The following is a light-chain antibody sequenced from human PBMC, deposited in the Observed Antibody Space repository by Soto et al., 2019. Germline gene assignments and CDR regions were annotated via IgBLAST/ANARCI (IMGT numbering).Light chain of an antibody. CDR2: AAS. V-gene: IGKV1-39*01. CDR1: QSISSY. J-gene: IGKJ2*01. Sequence: DIQMTQSPSSLSASVGDRVTITCRASQSISSYLNWYQQKPGKAPKLLIYAASSLQSGVPSRFSGSGSGTDFTLTISSLQPEDFATYYCQQSYSPRKTFCQGTKREIK. CDR3: QQSYSPRKT.